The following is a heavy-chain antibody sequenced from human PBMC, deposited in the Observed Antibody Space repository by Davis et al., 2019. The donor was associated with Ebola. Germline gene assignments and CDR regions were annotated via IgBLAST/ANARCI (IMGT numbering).Heavy chain of an antibody. CDR2: IYYSGST. D-gene: IGHD6-6*01. Sequence: PGGSLRLSCAASGFTFSNYEMNWVRQAPGKGLEWIGYIYYSGSTNYNPSLKSRVTISVDTSKNQFSLKLSSVTAADTAVYYCARGQLAYYYYYMDVWGKGTTVTVSS. CDR1: GFTFSNYE. J-gene: IGHJ6*03. CDR3: ARGQLAYYYYYMDV. V-gene: IGHV4-59*01.